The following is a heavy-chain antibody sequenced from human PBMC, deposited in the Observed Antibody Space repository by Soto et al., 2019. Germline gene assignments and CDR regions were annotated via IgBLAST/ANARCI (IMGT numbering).Heavy chain of an antibody. CDR1: GFTFSNQA. CDR2: ITGSSDNS. V-gene: IGHV3-23*01. CDR3: AKGGTVAAG. J-gene: IGHJ4*02. D-gene: IGHD6-13*01. Sequence: EVQLLESGGGLVQPGGSLSLSCAASGFTFSNQAMSWVRQATGKGLEWVAGITGSSDNSNYADSVKGRFTISRDNSKNTVYLQMSGLRVDDTAIYYCAKGGTVAAGWGQGTLVTVSS.